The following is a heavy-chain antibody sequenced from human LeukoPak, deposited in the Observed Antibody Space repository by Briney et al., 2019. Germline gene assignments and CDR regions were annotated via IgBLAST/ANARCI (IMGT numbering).Heavy chain of an antibody. CDR1: GITFINYA. CDR3: ARGPPHLLQNYYYYLDV. J-gene: IGHJ6*03. CDR2: VIPLFETP. Sequence: SVKVSCKASGITFINYAFAWVRQTPGQGLEWMGGVIPLFETPHYAQKFQGRVTFTADESTSTVYMELNTLRSEDTAIYYCARGPPHLLQNYYYYLDVWGNGTTVTISS. D-gene: IGHD3-10*01. V-gene: IGHV1-69*13.